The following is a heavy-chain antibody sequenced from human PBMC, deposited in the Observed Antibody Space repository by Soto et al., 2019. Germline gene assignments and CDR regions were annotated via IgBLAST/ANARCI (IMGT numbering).Heavy chain of an antibody. CDR3: ARGEAQQLGDYYYYYGMDV. Sequence: PSETLSLTCTVSGVSISSYYWSWIRQPAGKGLEWIVRIYTSGSTNYNPSLKSRVTMSVDTSKNQFSLKLSSVTAADTAVYYCARGEAQQLGDYYYYYGMDVWGQGTTVTVSS. D-gene: IGHD6-6*01. V-gene: IGHV4-4*07. CDR2: IYTSGST. CDR1: GVSISSYY. J-gene: IGHJ6*02.